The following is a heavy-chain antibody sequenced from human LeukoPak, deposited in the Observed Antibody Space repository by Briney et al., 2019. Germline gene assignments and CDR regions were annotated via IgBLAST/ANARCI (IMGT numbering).Heavy chain of an antibody. CDR2: ISGSGGST. CDR1: GFTFSSYG. V-gene: IGHV3-23*01. CDR3: AKDLTFGGVIARHDAFDI. D-gene: IGHD3-16*02. Sequence: GGSLRLSCAASGFTFSSYGMSWVRQAPGKGLEWVSAISGSGGSTYYADSVKGRFTISRDNSKNTLYLQMNSLRAEDTAVYYCAKDLTFGGVIARHDAFDIWGQGTMVTVSS. J-gene: IGHJ3*02.